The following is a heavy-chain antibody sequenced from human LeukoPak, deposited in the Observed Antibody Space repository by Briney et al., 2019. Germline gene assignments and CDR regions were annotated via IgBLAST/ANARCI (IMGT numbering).Heavy chain of an antibody. J-gene: IGHJ3*02. CDR2: ISSSSSYI. V-gene: IGHV3-21*01. D-gene: IGHD1-26*01. CDR1: GFTFSSYS. Sequence: GGSLRLPCAASGFTFSSYSMNWVRQAPGRGLEWVSSISSSSSYIYYADSVKGRFTISRDNAKNSLYLQMNSLRAEDTAVYYCASDGGSYDAFDIWGQGTMVTVSS. CDR3: ASDGGSYDAFDI.